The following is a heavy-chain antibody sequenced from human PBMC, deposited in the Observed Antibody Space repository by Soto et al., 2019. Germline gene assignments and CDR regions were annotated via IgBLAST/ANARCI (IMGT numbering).Heavy chain of an antibody. CDR2: VYYLGGT. J-gene: IGHJ4*02. V-gene: IGHV4-39*01. Sequence: QVQLQESGPGLVKPSETLSLICTVSGDSINSSDYHWGWIRQPPGKGLEWIGSVYYLGGTHSNPSLTRRVTISVDTPGSQFTLKLRSVTAADTAVYYRSRLYMALDYWGQGSLVTVSS. CDR3: SRLYMALDY. CDR1: GDSINSSDYH. D-gene: IGHD2-2*02.